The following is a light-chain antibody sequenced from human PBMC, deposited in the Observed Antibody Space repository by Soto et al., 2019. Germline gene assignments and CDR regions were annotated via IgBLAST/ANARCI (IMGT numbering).Light chain of an antibody. CDR1: SSYVGAYNS. V-gene: IGLV2-14*01. J-gene: IGLJ1*01. Sequence: QSVLTQPASVSGPPGQSITISCTGTSSYVGAYNSVSWYQQHPGKAPKLIIYDVSTRPSGISDRFSGSKSGNTASLTISGLQAEDESDYYCSSYTTSVTYVFGTGTKVTVL. CDR3: SSYTTSVTYV. CDR2: DVS.